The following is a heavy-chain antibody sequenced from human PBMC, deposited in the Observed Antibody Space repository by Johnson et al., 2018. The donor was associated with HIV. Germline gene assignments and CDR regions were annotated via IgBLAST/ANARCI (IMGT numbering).Heavy chain of an antibody. V-gene: IGHV3-9*01. CDR2: LDWNSGNI. CDR1: GFTFDDYA. Sequence: VQLVESGVNLVQPGRSLRLSCAASGFTFDDYAIQWVRQAPGKGLAWVSGLDWNSGNIGNTDSVKGRFTISRDNAKNSLYLQMNSLRAEDTALYYCASEVRGVLDIWGQGTMVTVSS. CDR3: ASEVRGVLDI. D-gene: IGHD3-10*01. J-gene: IGHJ3*02.